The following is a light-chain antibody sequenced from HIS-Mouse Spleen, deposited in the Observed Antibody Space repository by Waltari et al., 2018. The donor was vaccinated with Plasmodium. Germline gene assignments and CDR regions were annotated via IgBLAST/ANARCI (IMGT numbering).Light chain of an antibody. CDR3: YSTDSSGNHRV. Sequence: SYELTQPPSVSVSPGQTARITCSGDALPKKYAYWYQQKSGQAPVLVIYEDSKRPSGIPVRFSGSSSATMATLTISGAQMEDESDYYCYSTDSSGNHRVFGGVTKLTVL. CDR2: EDS. V-gene: IGLV3-10*01. CDR1: ALPKKY. J-gene: IGLJ3*02.